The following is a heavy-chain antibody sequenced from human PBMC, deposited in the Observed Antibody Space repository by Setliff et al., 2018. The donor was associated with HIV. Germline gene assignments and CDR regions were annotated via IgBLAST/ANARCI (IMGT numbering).Heavy chain of an antibody. Sequence: GGSLRLSCSASGFTFGDYVLTWVRQAPGKGLEWVGLIRSKPYGWTTEYAASVKGRFTISRDDSKNSVFLQMNSLKTEDTAMYYCTRSKWGSGFDYWGQGTLVTVSS. D-gene: IGHD1-26*01. CDR2: IRSKPYGWTT. CDR1: GFTFGDYV. CDR3: TRSKWGSGFDY. J-gene: IGHJ4*02. V-gene: IGHV3-49*04.